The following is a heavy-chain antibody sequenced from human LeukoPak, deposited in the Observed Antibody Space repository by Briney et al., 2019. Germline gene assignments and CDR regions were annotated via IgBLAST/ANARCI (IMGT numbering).Heavy chain of an antibody. CDR1: GSTFSSYA. Sequence: ASVKVSCKASGSTFSSYAISWVRQAPGQGLEWMGGIIPIFGTANYAQKFQGRVTITTDESTSTAYMELSSLRSEDTAVYYCASDYDFWSGSRILYYFDYWGQGTLVIVSS. CDR2: IIPIFGTA. J-gene: IGHJ4*02. D-gene: IGHD3-3*01. V-gene: IGHV1-69*05. CDR3: ASDYDFWSGSRILYYFDY.